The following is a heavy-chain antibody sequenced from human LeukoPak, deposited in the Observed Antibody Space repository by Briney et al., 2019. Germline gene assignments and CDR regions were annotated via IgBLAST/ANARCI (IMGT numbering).Heavy chain of an antibody. CDR2: IYYSGST. CDR1: GGSISSSSYY. CDR3: ARVLHSGSFVNWFDP. J-gene: IGHJ5*02. V-gene: IGHV4-39*07. D-gene: IGHD1-26*01. Sequence: SETLSLTCTVSGGSISSSSYYWGWIRQPPGKGLEWIGSIYYSGSTYYNPSLKSRVTISVDTSKNQFSLKLSSATAADTAVYYCARVLHSGSFVNWFDPWGQGTLVTVSS.